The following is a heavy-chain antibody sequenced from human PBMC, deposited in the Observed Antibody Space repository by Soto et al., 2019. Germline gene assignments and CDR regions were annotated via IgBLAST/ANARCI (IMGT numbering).Heavy chain of an antibody. D-gene: IGHD6-13*01. CDR1: GFTFSNYE. J-gene: IGHJ6*03. Sequence: EAQLVESGGGLVQPGGSLRLSCAASGFTFSNYEMHWVRQAPGKGLEYVSGISNNGAHTDYAKSVKGRFTFSRYNSENTLYLQMGSLRAEDMALYYCARRGYGSRWPNVYMDVWGKGTTVTVSS. V-gene: IGHV3-64*01. CDR2: ISNNGAHT. CDR3: ARRGYGSRWPNVYMDV.